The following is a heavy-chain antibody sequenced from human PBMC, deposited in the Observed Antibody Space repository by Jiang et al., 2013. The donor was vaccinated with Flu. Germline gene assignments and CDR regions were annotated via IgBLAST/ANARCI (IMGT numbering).Heavy chain of an antibody. Sequence: GSGLVKPSQTLSLTCSVSGGPISSGDYFWTWIRQPPGKGLEWGCLHFTTVGAPTTTPSLKSRLTMSLDTSKNQFSLKLSSVIVADTAVYYCAAASSVTMWAFDFWGLGDIGHRL. CDR2: FTTVGAP. V-gene: IGHV4-30-4*01. CDR1: GGPISSGDYF. CDR3: AAASSVTMWAFDF. D-gene: IGHD3-10*02. J-gene: IGHJ3*01.